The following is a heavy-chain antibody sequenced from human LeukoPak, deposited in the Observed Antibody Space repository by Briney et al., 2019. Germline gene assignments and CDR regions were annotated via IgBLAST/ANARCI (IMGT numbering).Heavy chain of an antibody. J-gene: IGHJ3*02. Sequence: PGGYLRLSCAASGFTFSSYGMHWVRQAPGKGLEWVAVIWYDGSDKYYADSVKGRFTISRDNSKNTLYLQMNSLRAEDTAVYYCAKSLGSGYAFVIWGQGTMVTVSS. CDR2: IWYDGSDK. CDR1: GFTFSSYG. CDR3: AKSLGSGYAFVI. V-gene: IGHV3-33*06. D-gene: IGHD3-3*01.